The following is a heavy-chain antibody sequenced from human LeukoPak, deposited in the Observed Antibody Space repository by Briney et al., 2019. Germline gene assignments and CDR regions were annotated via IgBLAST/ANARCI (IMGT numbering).Heavy chain of an antibody. CDR2: ISWNSGSI. J-gene: IGHJ4*02. V-gene: IGHV3-9*01. D-gene: IGHD5-18*01. CDR1: GFTFDDYA. Sequence: GGSLRLSCAASGFTFDDYAMHWVRQAPGKGLEWVSGISWNSGSIDYGDSVKGRFTISRDNAKNSLHLQMNSLRVEDTALYYCAKVRGYSYGYFDYWGQGTLVTVSS. CDR3: AKVRGYSYGYFDY.